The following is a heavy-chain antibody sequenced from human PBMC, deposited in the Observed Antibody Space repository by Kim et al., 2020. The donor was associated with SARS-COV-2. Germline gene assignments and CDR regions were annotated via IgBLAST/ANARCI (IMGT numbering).Heavy chain of an antibody. CDR1: GFTFNTYA. CDR3: AKVGAAASPYYYYAMDV. D-gene: IGHD6-6*01. CDR2: IWYDGRNK. Sequence: GGSLRLSCVASGFTFNTYAMHWVRQAPGKGLEWVAVIWYDGRNKYYADSVKGRFTISRDNAGNTLYLQMNSLRGDDTAVYYCAKVGAAASPYYYYAMDVWGQGTTVTVSS. J-gene: IGHJ6*02. V-gene: IGHV3-33*06.